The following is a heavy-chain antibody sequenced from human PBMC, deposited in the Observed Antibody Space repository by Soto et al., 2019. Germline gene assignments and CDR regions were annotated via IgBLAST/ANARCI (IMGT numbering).Heavy chain of an antibody. D-gene: IGHD4-17*01. CDR2: ISYDGTNK. Sequence: GGPLRLSCAASGFTFSTYGMHWVRQTPGKGLEWVAVISYDGTNKFYSDSVKGRFTISRDNFKNTLTLQMNSLRADDTAVYSCAKDLQSYGDYDYYCYGMDVWGLGTRVTVS. V-gene: IGHV3-30*18. CDR3: AKDLQSYGDYDYYCYGMDV. J-gene: IGHJ6*02. CDR1: GFTFSTYG.